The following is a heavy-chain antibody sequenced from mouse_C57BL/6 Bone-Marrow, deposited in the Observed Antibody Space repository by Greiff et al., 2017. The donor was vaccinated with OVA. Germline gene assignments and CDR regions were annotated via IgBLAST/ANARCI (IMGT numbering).Heavy chain of an antibody. CDR1: GFSLSTFGMG. J-gene: IGHJ1*03. D-gene: IGHD2-4*01. V-gene: IGHV8-8*01. CDR3: ARIAPPHSDYDRDWYFDV. Sequence: QVQLKESGPGILQPSQTLSLTCSFSGFSLSTFGMGVGWIRQPSGKGLEWLAHIWWDDDKYYNPALKSRLTISKATSKNQVFLKIANVDTADTATYYCARIAPPHSDYDRDWYFDVWGTGTTVTVSS. CDR2: IWWDDDK.